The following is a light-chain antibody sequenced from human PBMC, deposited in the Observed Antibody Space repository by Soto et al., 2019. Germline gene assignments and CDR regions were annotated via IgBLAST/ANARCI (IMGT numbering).Light chain of an antibody. Sequence: IQMTQSPSTLSASVGDRVTITCRASQSISIWLAWYQQKPGKAPKLLIYKASSLEGGVPSRFSGSGSGTEFTLTISSLQPDDFASYYCQQSNSYPYTFGQGTKLEIK. CDR2: KAS. CDR1: QSISIW. V-gene: IGKV1-5*03. J-gene: IGKJ2*01. CDR3: QQSNSYPYT.